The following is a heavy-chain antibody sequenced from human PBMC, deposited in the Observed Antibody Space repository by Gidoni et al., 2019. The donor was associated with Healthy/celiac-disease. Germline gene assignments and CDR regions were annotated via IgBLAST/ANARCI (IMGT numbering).Heavy chain of an antibody. J-gene: IGHJ4*02. V-gene: IGHV2-5*01. Sequence: QITLKESGPTLVKPTQTLTLTCHFSGFSLSTSGVGVGWIRQPPGKALEWLALIYWNDDKRYSPSLKSRLTITKDTSKNQVVLTMTNMDPVDTATYYCASSDCGGDCYAFDYWGQGTLVTVSS. D-gene: IGHD2-21*02. CDR1: GFSLSTSGVG. CDR2: IYWNDDK. CDR3: ASSDCGGDCYAFDY.